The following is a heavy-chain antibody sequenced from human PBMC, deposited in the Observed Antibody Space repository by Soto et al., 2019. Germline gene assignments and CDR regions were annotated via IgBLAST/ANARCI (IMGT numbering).Heavy chain of an antibody. CDR2: INPTGGST. J-gene: IGHJ5*02. V-gene: IGHV1-46*01. CDR1: GYTFTNYY. Sequence: ASVKVSCKASGYTFTNYYMHWVRQAPGQGLEWMGIINPTGGSTTYAEKFQGRVTMTRDTSTSTVYMELNSLRSEDTAVYYCARETYGDYVGYFDPWGQGILVTVSS. D-gene: IGHD4-17*01. CDR3: ARETYGDYVGYFDP.